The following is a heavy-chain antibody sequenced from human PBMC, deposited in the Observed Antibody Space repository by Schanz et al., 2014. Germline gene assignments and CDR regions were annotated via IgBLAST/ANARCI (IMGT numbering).Heavy chain of an antibody. CDR1: GYTFTDYY. CDR2: ISANSGGT. Sequence: QVQLVQSGAEVKKPGASVKVSCKASGYTFTDYYIHWVRQAPGQGLEWMGWISANSGGTNYAQKFQGRVKRKREKSRSTAYMEVRSIKEEEKDVYYCARALFGSGHVFDWGQGTTVTVSS. CDR3: ARALFGSGHVFD. V-gene: IGHV1-2*02. D-gene: IGHD3-10*01. J-gene: IGHJ6*02.